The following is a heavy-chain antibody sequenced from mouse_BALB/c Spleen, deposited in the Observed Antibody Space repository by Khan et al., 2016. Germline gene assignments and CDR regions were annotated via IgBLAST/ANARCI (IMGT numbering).Heavy chain of an antibody. J-gene: IGHJ4*01. D-gene: IGHD2-14*01. Sequence: EVELVESGGGLVQPGGSLKLSCAASGSTFSTYAMSWVRQTPDKRLELVATINNNGGSTYYVDSVRGRFTISRDNAKNNLYLRMGWLWSEDVTMYYCGRVRQAVDYWSQGTSVTVSS. CDR3: GRVRQAVDY. CDR2: INNNGGST. CDR1: GSTFSTYA. V-gene: IGHV5-6-3*01.